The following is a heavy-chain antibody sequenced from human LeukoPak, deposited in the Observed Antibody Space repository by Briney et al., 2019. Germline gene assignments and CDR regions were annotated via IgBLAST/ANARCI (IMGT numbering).Heavy chain of an antibody. D-gene: IGHD6-13*01. V-gene: IGHV3-9*01. CDR3: AKDKFGGDQQLVRGYDY. Sequence: SLRLSCVASGFTFDDYAMHWVRQAPGKGLEWVSGISWNSGNIDYADSVKGRFTISRDNAKNSLYLQMSSLRAEDTALYYCAKDKFGGDQQLVRGYDYWGQGILVTVSS. J-gene: IGHJ4*02. CDR1: GFTFDDYA. CDR2: ISWNSGNI.